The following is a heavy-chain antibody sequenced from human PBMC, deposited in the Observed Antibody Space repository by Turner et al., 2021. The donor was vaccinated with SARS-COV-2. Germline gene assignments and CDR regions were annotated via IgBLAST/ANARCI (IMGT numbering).Heavy chain of an antibody. CDR2: IWYDGSNK. CDR1: GFTFSISG. J-gene: IGHJ3*02. V-gene: IGHV3-33*01. D-gene: IGHD6-13*01. Sequence: QVQLVESGGGVVQPGRSLRLSCAASGFTFSISGLHWVRQAPGKGLEGVAVIWYDGSNKYYADSVKGRFTISRDNSKNTLYLQMNSLRAEDTAVYYCARGRADTSSWYGWGAFDIWGQGTMVTISS. CDR3: ARGRADTSSWYGWGAFDI.